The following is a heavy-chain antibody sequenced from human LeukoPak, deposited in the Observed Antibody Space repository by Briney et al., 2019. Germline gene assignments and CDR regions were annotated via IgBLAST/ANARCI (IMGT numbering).Heavy chain of an antibody. J-gene: IGHJ4*02. Sequence: GASVKVSCKASGYTFTSYGISWVRQAPGQGLEWMGWMSAYNGNTNYAQKLQGRVTMTTDTSTSTAYMELRSLRSDDTAVYYCARNSRFSLLWFGELLDYWGQGTLVTVSS. CDR2: MSAYNGNT. CDR3: ARNSRFSLLWFGELLDY. D-gene: IGHD3-10*01. V-gene: IGHV1-18*04. CDR1: GYTFTSYG.